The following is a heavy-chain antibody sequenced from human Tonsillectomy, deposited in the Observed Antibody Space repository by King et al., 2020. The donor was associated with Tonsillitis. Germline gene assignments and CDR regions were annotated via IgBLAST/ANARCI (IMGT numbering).Heavy chain of an antibody. V-gene: IGHV4-34*01. J-gene: IGHJ4*02. CDR2: INHNGST. D-gene: IGHD3-10*01. CDR3: AREIGFGELAMDY. Sequence: VQLQQWGAGLLKPSETLSLTCAVYGGSFSGYYWSWIRQPPGKGLEWSGEINHNGSTNYNPALKSRVTISVDTSKNQFSLKLSSVTAADTAVYYCAREIGFGELAMDYWGQGTLVTVSS. CDR1: GGSFSGYY.